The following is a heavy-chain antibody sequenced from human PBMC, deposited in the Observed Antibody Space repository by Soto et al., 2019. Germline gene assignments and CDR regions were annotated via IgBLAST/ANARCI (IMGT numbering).Heavy chain of an antibody. CDR2: MSPFSGNT. V-gene: IGHV1-8*01. J-gene: IGHJ3*01. Sequence: QVQLVQSGAEVKKPGASVKVSCKASGYIFTSHDINWVRHVPGQGFEWMGWMSPFSGNTGSAQKFQGRVSLTRNTSINTSYMELSSRTSDDTAVYYCARGLCTGGTCYGLTVDFWGQGTTVTVSS. D-gene: IGHD2-15*01. CDR3: ARGLCTGGTCYGLTVDF. CDR1: GYIFTSHD.